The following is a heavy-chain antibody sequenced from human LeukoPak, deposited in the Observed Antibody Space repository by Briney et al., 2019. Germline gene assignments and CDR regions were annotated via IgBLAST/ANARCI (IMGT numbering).Heavy chain of an antibody. D-gene: IGHD4-17*01. J-gene: IGHJ4*02. V-gene: IGHV4-38-2*01. CDR1: GYSISSGYY. CDR3: ARPIDYAGPFDY. Sequence: TSSETLSLTCAVSGYSISSGYYWGWIRQPPGKGLEWIGSIDHSGSTYYNPSLKSRFTISVDTSKNKFSLKLSTVTAADTAVYYCARPIDYAGPFDYWGQGTLVTVSS. CDR2: IDHSGST.